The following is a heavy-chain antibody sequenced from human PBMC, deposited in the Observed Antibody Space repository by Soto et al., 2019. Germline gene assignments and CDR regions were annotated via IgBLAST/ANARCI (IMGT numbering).Heavy chain of an antibody. CDR3: ARGPYYGSGSYYLLGNYYYYYGMDV. D-gene: IGHD3-10*01. J-gene: IGHJ6*02. V-gene: IGHV4-61*01. Sequence: ETLSLSCTVSGGSVSSGSYYWSWIRQPPGKGLEWIGYIYYSGSTNYNPSLKSRVTISVDTSKNQFSLKLSSVTAADTAVYYCARGPYYGSGSYYLLGNYYYYYGMDVWGQGTTVTVSS. CDR1: GGSVSSGSYY. CDR2: IYYSGST.